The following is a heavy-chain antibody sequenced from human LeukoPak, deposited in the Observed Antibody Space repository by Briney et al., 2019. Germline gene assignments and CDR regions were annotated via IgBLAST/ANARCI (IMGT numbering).Heavy chain of an antibody. V-gene: IGHV3-21*01. CDR3: ARAPDYDFWSGYYTDYYYYGMDV. CDR1: GFTFSSYS. D-gene: IGHD3-3*01. Sequence: GGSLRLSCAASGFTFSSYSMNWVRQASGKGLEWVSSISSSSSYIYYADSVKGRFTISRDNAKNSLYLQMNSLRAEDTAVYYCARAPDYDFWSGYYTDYYYYGMDVWGQGTTVTVSS. CDR2: ISSSSSYI. J-gene: IGHJ6*02.